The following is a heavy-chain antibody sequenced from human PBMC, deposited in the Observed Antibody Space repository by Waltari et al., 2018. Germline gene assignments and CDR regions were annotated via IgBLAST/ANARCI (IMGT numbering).Heavy chain of an antibody. J-gene: IGHJ4*02. CDR2: IFYSGST. D-gene: IGHD3-3*01. CDR1: GGSITSDYY. CDR3: ARDRSGFGNLDY. V-gene: IGHV4-30-4*08. Sequence: QVQLQESGPGLVKPSQTLSLTCTVSGGSITSDYYWSWTRQPPGKGREWIGYIFYSGSTYYNPSLKSRLTISVDTSKNQFSLKVSSVTAADTAVYYCARDRSGFGNLDYWGQGTLVTVSS.